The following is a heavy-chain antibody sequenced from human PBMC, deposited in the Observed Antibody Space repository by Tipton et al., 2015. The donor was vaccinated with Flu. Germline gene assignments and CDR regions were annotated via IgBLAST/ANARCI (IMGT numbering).Heavy chain of an antibody. CDR3: ARRDSGYDPEGY. V-gene: IGHV4-59*01. D-gene: IGHD5-12*01. CDR2: IYYSGST. J-gene: IGHJ4*02. Sequence: TLSLTCTVSGGSISSYYWSWIRQPPGKGLEWIGYIYYSGSTIYNPSLKSRVTISVDTSKNQFSLKLSSVTAADTAVYYCARRDSGYDPEGYWGQGTLVTVSS. CDR1: GGSISSYY.